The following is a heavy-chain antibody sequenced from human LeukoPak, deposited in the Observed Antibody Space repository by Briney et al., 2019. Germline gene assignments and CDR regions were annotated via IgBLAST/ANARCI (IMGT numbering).Heavy chain of an antibody. Sequence: ASVKVSCKASGYTFTSYGISWVRQAPGQGLEWMGWISAYNGNTNYAQKLQGRVTMTTDTSTSTAYMELRSLRSDDTAVYYCARVPRVVITYRGPYYFDYWGQGTLVTVSS. V-gene: IGHV1-18*01. CDR1: GYTFTSYG. D-gene: IGHD3-22*01. CDR3: ARVPRVVITYRGPYYFDY. CDR2: ISAYNGNT. J-gene: IGHJ4*02.